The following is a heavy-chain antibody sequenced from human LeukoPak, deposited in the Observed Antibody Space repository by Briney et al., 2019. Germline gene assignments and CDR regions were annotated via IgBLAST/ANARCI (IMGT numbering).Heavy chain of an antibody. CDR3: ARTAGWSYGFDY. CDR1: GGSISTGGYY. V-gene: IGHV4-31*03. J-gene: IGHJ4*02. CDR2: IYNSGTT. D-gene: IGHD5-18*01. Sequence: SQTLSLTCTVSGGSISTGGYYWTWIRQHPGKGLEWSGYIYNSGTTYYNPSLESRVTISGDTSKNQFSLKLNSVTAADTAVYYCARTAGWSYGFDYWGQGTLVTVSS.